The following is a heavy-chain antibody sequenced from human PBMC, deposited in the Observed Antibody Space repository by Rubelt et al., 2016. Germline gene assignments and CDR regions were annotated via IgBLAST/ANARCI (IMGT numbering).Heavy chain of an antibody. CDR1: AGSVSTYY. V-gene: IGHV4-59*02. CDR2: IHYSGNT. Sequence: QVQLQESGPGLVKPSETLSLTCTVSAGSVSTYYWAWMRQSPGKGLEWIGYIHYSGNTNYNPSLTSRLSVSVDTSNNQFALKLTAGTPADTAVYYWARLHCDGGSCSGRYFDTWGQGTLVTVSS. D-gene: IGHD2-15*01. CDR3: ARLHCDGGSCSGRYFDT. J-gene: IGHJ5*02.